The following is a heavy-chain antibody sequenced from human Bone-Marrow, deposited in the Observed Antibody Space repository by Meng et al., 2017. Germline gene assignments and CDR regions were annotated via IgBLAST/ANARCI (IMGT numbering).Heavy chain of an antibody. CDR2: IKQDGSEK. CDR1: GLTFSSYW. Sequence: GESLKISCAASGLTFSSYWMSWVRQAPGKGLEWVANIKQDGSEKYYVDSVKGRFTISRDNAKNSLYLQMNSLRAEDTAVYYCARRAMLWFGELLAPTDYWGQGTLVTVSS. J-gene: IGHJ4*02. V-gene: IGHV3-7*01. CDR3: ARRAMLWFGELLAPTDY. D-gene: IGHD3-10*01.